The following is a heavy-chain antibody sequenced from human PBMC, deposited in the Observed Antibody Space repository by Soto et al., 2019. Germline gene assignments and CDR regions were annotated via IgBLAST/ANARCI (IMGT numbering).Heavy chain of an antibody. Sequence: ETLSLTCTVSGGSISPFYWSWVRQPPGKGLEWIGYLYYSGNTNYNPSLKSRVTISVDASKNQVSLRLTSVTAADTAVYYCARVGGVAARTFDYWGQGTVVTVSS. CDR2: LYYSGNT. J-gene: IGHJ4*02. CDR1: GGSISPFY. V-gene: IGHV4-59*01. D-gene: IGHD2-15*01. CDR3: ARVGGVAARTFDY.